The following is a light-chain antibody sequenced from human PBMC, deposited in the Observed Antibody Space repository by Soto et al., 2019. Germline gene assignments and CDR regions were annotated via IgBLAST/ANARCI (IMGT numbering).Light chain of an antibody. CDR3: HKYGRSPRT. CDR1: QSVDNSH. J-gene: IGKJ1*01. V-gene: IGKV3-20*01. Sequence: PGERATLSCRASQSVDNSHVASYQQRRGLPPRLLIYGASNRATGIPDRFSGSGSGADFTLTISRLEPEDFAVYYCHKYGRSPRTFGQGTKVDIK. CDR2: GAS.